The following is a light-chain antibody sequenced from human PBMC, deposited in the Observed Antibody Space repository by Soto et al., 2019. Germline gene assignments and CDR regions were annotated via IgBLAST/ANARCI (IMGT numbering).Light chain of an antibody. Sequence: IQMTQSPSTLSGSVGDRVTITCRASQTISSCLAWYQQKPGKAPNLLIYAASSLRSGVPSRFSGSGSGTHFTLTINSLQAEDSATYFCLQDYTYPWTFGQGTKVDIK. CDR2: AAS. V-gene: IGKV1-6*01. J-gene: IGKJ1*01. CDR1: QTISSC. CDR3: LQDYTYPWT.